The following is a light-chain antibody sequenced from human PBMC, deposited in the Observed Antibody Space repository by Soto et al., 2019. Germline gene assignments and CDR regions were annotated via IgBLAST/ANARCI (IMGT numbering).Light chain of an antibody. J-gene: IGKJ5*01. CDR1: QRLSASD. V-gene: IGKV3-20*01. CDR3: QHYYGTSPIT. Sequence: EIVLTQSPGTLSLSPGQRATLSCRASQRLSASDIAWYQQKPGQAPKFLISGASSRATGIPDRFSGSGSGTDFTLTISRLEPEDFALYYCQHYYGTSPITFGQGTRLEIK. CDR2: GAS.